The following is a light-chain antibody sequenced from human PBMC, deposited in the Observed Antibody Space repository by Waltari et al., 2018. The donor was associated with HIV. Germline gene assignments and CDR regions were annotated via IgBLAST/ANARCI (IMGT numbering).Light chain of an antibody. CDR3: QAWDSSTCV. CDR2: QDT. J-gene: IGLJ2*01. CDR1: KLWDKY. V-gene: IGLV3-1*01. Sequence: SYDLTQPPSVSVSPGQPAHLPCSGDKLWDKYACWYQRKPGQSPVLVIYQDTKRPSGIPERFSGSNSGNTASLTISGTQAMDEADYYCQAWDSSTCVFGGGTKLTVL.